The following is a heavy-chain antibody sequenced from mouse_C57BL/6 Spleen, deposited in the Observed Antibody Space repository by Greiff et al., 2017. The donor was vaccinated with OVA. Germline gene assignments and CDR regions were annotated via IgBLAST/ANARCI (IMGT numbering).Heavy chain of an antibody. J-gene: IGHJ3*01. CDR2: FSPGCGSI. V-gene: IGHV1-62-2*01. D-gene: IGHD2-5*01. CDR3: ARHEGYSNYGGVAD. CDR1: GYTFTEYT. Sequence: VQLQQSGAELVKPGASVKLSCKASGYTFTEYTIHWVKQRSGQGLEWIGWFSPGCGSIQYHEQFKDKATLTADKSSSTVYMELSRMTSEDSAVYYCARHEGYSNYGGVADWGQGTLVTVSA.